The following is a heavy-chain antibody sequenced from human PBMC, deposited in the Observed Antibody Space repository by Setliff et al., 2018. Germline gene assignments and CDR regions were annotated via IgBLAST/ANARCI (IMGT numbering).Heavy chain of an antibody. V-gene: IGHV3-9*03. J-gene: IGHJ4*02. CDR2: ISGSGGK. CDR1: GFTFSSYA. Sequence: GGSLRLSCAASGFTFSSYAMTWVRQAPGKGLEWVSAISGSGGKGYADSVKGRFTISRDNAKTSLYLQMNSLSAEDMALYYCVKDSGSGNYFGGYFDYWGQGTLVTVSS. CDR3: VKDSGSGNYFGGYFDY. D-gene: IGHD3-10*01.